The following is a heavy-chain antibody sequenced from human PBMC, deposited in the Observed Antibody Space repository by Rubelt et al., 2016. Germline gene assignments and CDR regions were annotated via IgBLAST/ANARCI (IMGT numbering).Heavy chain of an antibody. CDR3: AISNIYSGYDDDAFDI. Sequence: QVQLQESGPGLVKPSGTLSLTCAVSGGSISSSNWWSWVRQPPGQGLEWIGYIYYSGSTNYNPVLRSRFTISVDTSNNQFSLKLSSVTAADTAVYYCAISNIYSGYDDDAFDIWGQGTMVTVSS. CDR2: IYYSGST. J-gene: IGHJ3*02. CDR1: GGSISSSNW. V-gene: IGHV4-4*02. D-gene: IGHD5-12*01.